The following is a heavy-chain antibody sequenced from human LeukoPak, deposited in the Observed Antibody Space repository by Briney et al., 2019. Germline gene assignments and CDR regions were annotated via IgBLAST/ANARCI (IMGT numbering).Heavy chain of an antibody. D-gene: IGHD2-2*01. CDR1: GYTFTGYY. V-gene: IGHV1-2*02. CDR2: INPNSGGT. CDR3: AILVVPAAKLNYYYYGMDV. J-gene: IGHJ6*02. Sequence: ASVKVSCKASGYTFTGYYMHWVRQAPGQGLEWMGWINPNSGGTNYAQKFQGRVTMTRDTSISTAYMELSRLRSDDTAVYYCAILVVPAAKLNYYYYGMDVWGQGTTVTVPS.